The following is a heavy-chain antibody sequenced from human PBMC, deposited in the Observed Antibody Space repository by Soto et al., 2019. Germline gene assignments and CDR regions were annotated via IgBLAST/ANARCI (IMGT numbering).Heavy chain of an antibody. V-gene: IGHV1-18*01. J-gene: IGHJ4*02. CDR3: ASTLGYFYGHDDY. CDR1: GYTFTNND. Sequence: QIQLVQSGTEVRKPGASAKVSCKASGYTFTNNDVCWVRQTPGQGLEWMGWISAYNGNTNYALKFQGRVTMTTDTYTTTAYTEVRGLISHYTAVYYCASTLGYFYGHDDYWGQGPLVTVSS. D-gene: IGHD5-18*01. CDR2: ISAYNGNT.